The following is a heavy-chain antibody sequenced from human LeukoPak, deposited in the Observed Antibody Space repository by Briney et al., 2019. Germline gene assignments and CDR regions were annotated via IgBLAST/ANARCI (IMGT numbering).Heavy chain of an antibody. J-gene: IGHJ6*02. D-gene: IGHD3-10*01. CDR2: ISASGGST. V-gene: IGHV3-23*01. Sequence: GGSLRLSCVVSGFTFSSYAMNWVRQAPGKGLEWVSGISASGGSTYYTNSVKGRFTISRDNSKNTLFMQVNSLRDEDTALYYCAKYVGPSVSNYYGLDVWGQGTAVTVSS. CDR1: GFTFSSYA. CDR3: AKYVGPSVSNYYGLDV.